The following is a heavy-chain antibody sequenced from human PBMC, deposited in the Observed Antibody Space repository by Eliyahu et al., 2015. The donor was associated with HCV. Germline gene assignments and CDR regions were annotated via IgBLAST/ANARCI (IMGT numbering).Heavy chain of an antibody. CDR1: GGSISTYY. D-gene: IGHD6-19*01. V-gene: IGHV4-59*01. J-gene: IGHJ5*02. Sequence: QVQLQESGPGLVKPSETLSLTCTVSGGSISTYYWSWIRQPPGKGLEWIGYIFYSGSTHYNPPLKSRLTISVDTSKNQFSLKLSSVTAADTAVYYCASGGGGIAVAGTGGWFDPWGQGTLVTVSS. CDR2: IFYSGST. CDR3: ASGGGGIAVAGTGGWFDP.